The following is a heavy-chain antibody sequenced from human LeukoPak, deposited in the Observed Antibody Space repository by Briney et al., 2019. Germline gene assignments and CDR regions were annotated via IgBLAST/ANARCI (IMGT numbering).Heavy chain of an antibody. V-gene: IGHV3-30*04. J-gene: IGHJ5*02. CDR2: ISYGGSNK. D-gene: IGHD2-2*01. CDR3: ARDRNLGYCSSTSCSKLGNWFDP. Sequence: GGSLRLSCAASGFTFSSYAMHWVRQAPGKGLEWVAVISYGGSNKYYADSVKGRFTISRDNSKNTLYLQMNSLRAEDTAVYYCARDRNLGYCSSTSCSKLGNWFDPWGQGTLVTVSS. CDR1: GFTFSSYA.